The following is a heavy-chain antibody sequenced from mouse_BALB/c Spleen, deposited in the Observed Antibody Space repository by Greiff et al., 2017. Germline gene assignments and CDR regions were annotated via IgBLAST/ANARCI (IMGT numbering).Heavy chain of an antibody. CDR1: GYSITGYY. CDR3: TRKGRGGGLWYFDY. Sequence: EVQLQQSGPELVKPGASVKISCKASGYSITGYYMHWVKQRPGNSLGWIVEINPSTGGTNYNQKFKGKATLTVDKSSSQAYMQLKSLTSKAAAVYYRTRKGRGGGLWYFDYWGQGTTLTVSS. CDR2: INPSTGGT. V-gene: IGHV1-42*01. J-gene: IGHJ2*01.